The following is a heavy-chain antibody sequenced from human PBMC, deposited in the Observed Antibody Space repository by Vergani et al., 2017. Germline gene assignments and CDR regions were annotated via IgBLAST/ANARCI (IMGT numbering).Heavy chain of an antibody. Sequence: QVQLVQSGAEVKKPGASVKVSCKASGYTFTSYAMHWVRQAPGQRLEWMGWINAGNGNTKYSQKFQGRVTITRDTSASTAYMELSSLRSEDTAVYYCARAAGSRATYSRHYYYYGMDVWGQGTTVTVSS. V-gene: IGHV1-3*01. CDR2: INAGNGNT. CDR1: GYTFTSYA. CDR3: ARAAGSRATYSRHYYYYGMDV. D-gene: IGHD1-26*01. J-gene: IGHJ6*02.